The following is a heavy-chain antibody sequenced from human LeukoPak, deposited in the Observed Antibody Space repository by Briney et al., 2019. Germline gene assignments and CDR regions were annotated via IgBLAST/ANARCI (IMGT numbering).Heavy chain of an antibody. CDR2: IYYSGST. V-gene: IGHV4-30-4*08. Sequence: SQTLSLTCTVSGGSISSGDYYWSWIRQPPGKGLEWIGYIYYSGSTYYNPSLKSRVTMSVDTSKNQFSLKLSSVTAADTAVYYCAKRYYTGYSSSWYPGWYFDLWGRGTLVTVSS. CDR1: GGSISSGDYY. CDR3: AKRYYTGYSSSWYPGWYFDL. D-gene: IGHD6-13*01. J-gene: IGHJ2*01.